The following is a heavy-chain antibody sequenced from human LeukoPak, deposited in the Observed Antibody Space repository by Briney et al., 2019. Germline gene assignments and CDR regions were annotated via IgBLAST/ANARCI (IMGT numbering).Heavy chain of an antibody. D-gene: IGHD1-26*01. Sequence: GASVTVSCKASGYTFTSYDINWVRQATGQGLEWMGWMNPKSGNTGYAQKFQGRVTMTRDTSISTAYMELGSLRSEDTAVYHCARVTGSIDYWGQGTLVTVSS. CDR3: ARVTGSIDY. V-gene: IGHV1-8*01. CDR2: MNPKSGNT. J-gene: IGHJ4*02. CDR1: GYTFTSYD.